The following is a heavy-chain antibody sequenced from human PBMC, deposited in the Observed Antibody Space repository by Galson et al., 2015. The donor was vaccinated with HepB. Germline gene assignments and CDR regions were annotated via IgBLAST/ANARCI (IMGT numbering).Heavy chain of an antibody. CDR2: ISYDGSNK. CDR3: ARRGEGYSGSWYGTLLDY. Sequence: SLRLSCAASGFTFSSYAMSWVRQAPGKGLEWVAVISYDGSNKYYADSVKGRFTISRDNSKNTLYLQMNSLRAEDTAVYYCARRGEGYSGSWYGTLLDYWGQGTLVTVSS. J-gene: IGHJ4*02. CDR1: GFTFSSYA. D-gene: IGHD6-13*01. V-gene: IGHV3-30-3*01.